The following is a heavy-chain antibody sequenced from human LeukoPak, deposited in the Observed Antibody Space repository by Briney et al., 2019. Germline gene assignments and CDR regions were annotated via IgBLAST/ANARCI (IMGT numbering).Heavy chain of an antibody. CDR3: TADTPSSSAQAFDY. J-gene: IGHJ4*02. Sequence: GGSLRLSCAASGFTFSDVWMNWVRQAPGMGLEWVGRIKRKSDGETTDYAAPVKGRFTISRDDSKNTLFLQMSNLKTEDTAMYYCTADTPSSSAQAFDYWGQGTLVTVSS. D-gene: IGHD6-19*01. V-gene: IGHV3-15*07. CDR1: GFTFSDVW. CDR2: IKRKSDGETT.